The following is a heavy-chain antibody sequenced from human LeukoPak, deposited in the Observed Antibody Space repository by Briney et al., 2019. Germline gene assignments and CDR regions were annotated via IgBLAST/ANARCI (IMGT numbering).Heavy chain of an antibody. D-gene: IGHD3-16*01. CDR2: ISSSGRA. J-gene: IGHJ5*02. V-gene: IGHV4-61*02. Sequence: PSETLSLTCTVSGGSVTSGGYYWSWIRQPAGKGLEWLGRISSSGRANYYPSFESRVTVSLDTSKNQFSLKLYSVTAADTAVYHCASEYVGGLIPYWFDPWGQGTLVTVSS. CDR3: ASEYVGGLIPYWFDP. CDR1: GGSVTSGGYY.